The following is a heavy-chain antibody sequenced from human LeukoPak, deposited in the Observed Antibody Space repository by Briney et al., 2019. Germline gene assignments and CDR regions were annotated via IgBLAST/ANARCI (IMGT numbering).Heavy chain of an antibody. J-gene: IGHJ4*02. Sequence: SETLSLTCTVSGGSISSSSYYWGWIRQPPGKGLEWIGSIYYSGSTYYNPSLKSRVTISVDTSKNQFSLKLRSVTAADTAVYYCARAHDFWSRGAFDYWGQGTLVTVSS. V-gene: IGHV4-39*07. CDR1: GGSISSSSYY. CDR3: ARAHDFWSRGAFDY. D-gene: IGHD3-3*01. CDR2: IYYSGST.